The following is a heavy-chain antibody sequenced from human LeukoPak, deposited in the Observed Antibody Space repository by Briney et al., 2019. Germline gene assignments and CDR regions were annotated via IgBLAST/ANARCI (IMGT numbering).Heavy chain of an antibody. CDR2: IYYSGST. Sequence: SEALSLTCTVSGGSISSYYWSWIRQPPGKGLKWIGYIYYSGSTNYNPSLKSRVTISVDTSKNQFSLKLSSVTAADTAVYYCATDNCSGGSCYSPGDAFDIWGQGTMVTVSS. CDR3: ATDNCSGGSCYSPGDAFDI. D-gene: IGHD2-15*01. J-gene: IGHJ3*02. CDR1: GGSISSYY. V-gene: IGHV4-59*01.